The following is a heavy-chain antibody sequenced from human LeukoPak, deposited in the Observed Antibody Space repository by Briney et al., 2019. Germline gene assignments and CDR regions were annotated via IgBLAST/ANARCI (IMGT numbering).Heavy chain of an antibody. V-gene: IGHV3-48*04. D-gene: IGHD3-10*01. J-gene: IGHJ4*02. CDR1: GFTFSSYG. CDR2: ISSSSSTI. Sequence: GGSLRLSCAASGFTFSSYGINWVRQAPGKGLEWVSYISSSSSTIYYADSVKGRLTISRDNARNSLFLQMNSLGAEDTAVYYCARDYYGSGSSYYWGQGTLVTVSS. CDR3: ARDYYGSGSSYY.